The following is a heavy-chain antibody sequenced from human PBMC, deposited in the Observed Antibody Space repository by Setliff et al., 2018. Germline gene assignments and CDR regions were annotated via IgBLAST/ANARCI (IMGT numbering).Heavy chain of an antibody. J-gene: IGHJ6*03. CDR3: ARVSTVTTWPYYYYMDV. CDR1: GGSISSYY. CDR2: IYTSGSN. V-gene: IGHV4-4*07. D-gene: IGHD4-4*01. Sequence: SETLSLTCTVSGGSISSYYWSWIRQPAGKGLEWIGRIYTSGSNNYNPSLKSRVTMSVDTSKNQFSLKLSSVTAADTAVYYCARVSTVTTWPYYYYMDVWGKGTTVTVPS.